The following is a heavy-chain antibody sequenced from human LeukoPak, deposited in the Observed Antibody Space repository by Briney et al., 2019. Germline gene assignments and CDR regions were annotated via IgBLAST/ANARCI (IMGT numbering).Heavy chain of an antibody. CDR2: TLYSGDT. J-gene: IGHJ4*02. V-gene: IGHV4-59*01. CDR1: GASISSYY. Sequence: PSETLPLTCNVSGASISSYYWSWIRQPPGKGLEWIAYTLYSGDTNYNPSLKSRVTISVDTSKNQFSLKLSSVTAADTAVYYCARFSRPGDNSGHYLDHWGQGTLVTVSS. D-gene: IGHD6-19*01. CDR3: ARFSRPGDNSGHYLDH.